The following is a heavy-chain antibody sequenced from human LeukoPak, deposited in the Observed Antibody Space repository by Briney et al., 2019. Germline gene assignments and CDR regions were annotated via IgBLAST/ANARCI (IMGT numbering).Heavy chain of an antibody. D-gene: IGHD3-22*01. V-gene: IGHV1-18*01. CDR1: GYTFTSYG. J-gene: IGHJ4*02. Sequence: ASVKVSCKASGYTFTSYGISWVRQAPGQGLEWMGWISAYNGNTNYAQKLQGRVTMTTDTSTSTAYMELGSLRSDDTAVYYCAREQLNYDSSGYYVSSYWGQGTLVTVSS. CDR3: AREQLNYDSSGYYVSSY. CDR2: ISAYNGNT.